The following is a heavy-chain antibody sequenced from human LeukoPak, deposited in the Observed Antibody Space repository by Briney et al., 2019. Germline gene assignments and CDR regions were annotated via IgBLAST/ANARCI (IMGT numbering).Heavy chain of an antibody. CDR1: GYSISSGYY. CDR2: IYHSGST. D-gene: IGHD3-16*02. CDR3: ARVGRYDYVWGSYRYIDY. Sequence: SETLSLTCTVSGYSISSGYYWGWIRQPPGKGLEWIGSIYHSGSTYYNPSLKSRVTISVDTSKNQFSLKLSSVTAADTAVYYCARVGRYDYVWGSYRYIDYWGQGTLVTVSS. J-gene: IGHJ4*02. V-gene: IGHV4-38-2*02.